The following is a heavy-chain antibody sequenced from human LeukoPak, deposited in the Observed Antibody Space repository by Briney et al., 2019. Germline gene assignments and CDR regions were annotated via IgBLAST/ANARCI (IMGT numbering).Heavy chain of an antibody. Sequence: SETLSLSCTVSDDSISSYFWTWIRQSAGRGLEWIGRFYPSGSTTDNPSPQSRVTMSVDSSKKQFSLKLKSVTAADTAVYYSARERSFNYSSCFAFDIWGQGTIVTVSS. J-gene: IGHJ3*02. CDR1: DDSISSYF. D-gene: IGHD2-15*01. CDR3: ARERSFNYSSCFAFDI. V-gene: IGHV4-4*07. CDR2: FYPSGST.